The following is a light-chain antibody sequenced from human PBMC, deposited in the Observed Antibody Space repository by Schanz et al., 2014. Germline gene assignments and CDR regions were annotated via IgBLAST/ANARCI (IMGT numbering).Light chain of an antibody. J-gene: IGLJ3*02. CDR3: SSYTSSSTLV. CDR2: DVS. V-gene: IGLV2-11*01. CDR1: SSDVGGYNY. Sequence: QSALTQPRSVSGSPGQSVAISCTGTSSDVGGYNYVSWYQHHPGKAPKLMIYDVSKRPSGVPDRFSGSNSGNTASLTISGLQAEDEADYYCSSYTSSSTLVFGGGTKLTVL.